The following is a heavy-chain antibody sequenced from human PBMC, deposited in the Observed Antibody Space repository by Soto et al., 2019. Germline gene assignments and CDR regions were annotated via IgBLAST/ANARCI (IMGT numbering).Heavy chain of an antibody. J-gene: IGHJ6*02. CDR3: ARDLTYYDFWSGYYRGYYHYGMDV. CDR1: GFTFSSYG. CDR2: IWYDGSNK. D-gene: IGHD3-3*01. Sequence: GGSLRLSCAASGFTFSSYGMHWVRQAPGKGLEWVAVIWYDGSNKYYADSVKGRFTISRDNSKNTLYLQMNSLRAEDTAVYYCARDLTYYDFWSGYYRGYYHYGMDVWGQGTTVTVSS. V-gene: IGHV3-33*01.